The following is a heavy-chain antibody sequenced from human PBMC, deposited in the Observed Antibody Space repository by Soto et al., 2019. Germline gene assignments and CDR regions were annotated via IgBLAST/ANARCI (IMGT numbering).Heavy chain of an antibody. D-gene: IGHD4-17*01. Sequence: KPSETLSLTCAVSGGSISSGGYSWSWIRQPPGKGLEWIGYIYHSGSTYYNPSLKSRVTISVDRSKNQFSLKLSSVTAADTAVYYCARVRGAWGYGDYVLDYWGQGTLVTVSS. J-gene: IGHJ4*02. CDR2: IYHSGST. V-gene: IGHV4-30-2*01. CDR3: ARVRGAWGYGDYVLDY. CDR1: GGSISSGGYS.